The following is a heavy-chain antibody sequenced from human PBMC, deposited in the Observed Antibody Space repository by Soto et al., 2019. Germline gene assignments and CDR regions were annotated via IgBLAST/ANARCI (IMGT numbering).Heavy chain of an antibody. J-gene: IGHJ4*02. D-gene: IGHD3-16*01. CDR1: GGSFRGYY. CDR2: IDHSGST. CDR3: ARVEYTYNYRGLDY. V-gene: IGHV4-34*01. Sequence: QVQLQQWGTGLLKPSETLSLTCAVYGGSFRGYYWTWIRQPPGKGLEWIGEIDHSGSTNYNPSLKSRVTISVATSKNQFSLKLASVTAADTAVYYCARVEYTYNYRGLDYWGQGTLVTVSS.